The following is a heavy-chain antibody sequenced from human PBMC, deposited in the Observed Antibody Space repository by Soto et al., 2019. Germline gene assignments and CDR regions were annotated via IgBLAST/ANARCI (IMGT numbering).Heavy chain of an antibody. Sequence: ASVKVSCKASGYTFTGYYMHWVRQAPGQGLEWMGWISAYNGNTNYAQKLQGRVTMTTDTSTSTAYMELRSLRSDDTAVYYCARVGGWYQGYYYGMDVWGQGTTVTVSS. CDR1: GYTFTGYY. CDR2: ISAYNGNT. D-gene: IGHD6-19*01. CDR3: ARVGGWYQGYYYGMDV. V-gene: IGHV1-18*04. J-gene: IGHJ6*02.